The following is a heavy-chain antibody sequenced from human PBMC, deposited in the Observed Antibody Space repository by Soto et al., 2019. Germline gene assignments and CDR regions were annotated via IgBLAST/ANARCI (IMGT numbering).Heavy chain of an antibody. CDR2: ISATGGST. CDR1: GFTFNYYA. V-gene: IGHV3-23*01. CDR3: GKDAVSLDGVWLAHD. Sequence: GGSLRLSCAASGFTFNYYAMSWVRQAPGKGLEWVSGISATGGSTYYADSVKGRFTISRDNSKNTLSLQMNSLRAEDTAVYYCGKDAVSLDGVWLAHDWGQGTVVTVSS. D-gene: IGHD5-12*01. J-gene: IGHJ4*02.